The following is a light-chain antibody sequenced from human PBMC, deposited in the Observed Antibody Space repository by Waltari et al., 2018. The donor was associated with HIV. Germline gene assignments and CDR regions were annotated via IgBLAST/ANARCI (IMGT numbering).Light chain of an antibody. CDR3: QSADNSGTYV. Sequence: SYDLTQHPSLSVSQGQRARTTCSPDALQKQSPYWYQQKPGQAPVLVIYKDTERPSGIPERFSGSSSGTTVTLTISGVQAEDEADYYCQSADNSGTYVFGTGTKVSVL. J-gene: IGLJ1*01. V-gene: IGLV3-25*03. CDR2: KDT. CDR1: ALQKQS.